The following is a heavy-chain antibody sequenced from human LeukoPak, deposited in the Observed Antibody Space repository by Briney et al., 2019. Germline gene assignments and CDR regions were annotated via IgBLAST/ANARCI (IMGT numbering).Heavy chain of an antibody. CDR1: GGSFGGYY. D-gene: IGHD1-14*01. Sequence: SETLSLTCAVYGGSFGGYYWSWIRHPPGKGRELMGEINHSGSTNYNPSLKSRVTISVDTYKNQFSLKLSSVTAADTAVYYGAREGTSHWFDPWGQGTLVTVSS. V-gene: IGHV4-34*01. CDR2: INHSGST. CDR3: AREGTSHWFDP. J-gene: IGHJ5*02.